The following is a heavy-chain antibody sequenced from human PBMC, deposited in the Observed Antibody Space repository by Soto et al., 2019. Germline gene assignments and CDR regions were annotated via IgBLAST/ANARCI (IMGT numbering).Heavy chain of an antibody. Sequence: PVGSLRLSCAPSGFTFSSYEMNWVRQAPGKGLEWVSYISVSGTMRFYADAAKGRFTISRDNTKKILYLQMNSLRAEDTALYYCATAGLTGTVWGQGTTVTVSS. CDR1: GFTFSSYE. D-gene: IGHD3-9*01. V-gene: IGHV3-48*03. CDR2: ISVSGTMR. CDR3: ATAGLTGTV. J-gene: IGHJ6*02.